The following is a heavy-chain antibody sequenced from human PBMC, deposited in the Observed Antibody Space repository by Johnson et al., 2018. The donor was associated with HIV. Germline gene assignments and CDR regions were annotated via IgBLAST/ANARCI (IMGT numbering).Heavy chain of an antibody. J-gene: IGHJ3*02. V-gene: IGHV3-30*04. Sequence: QVQLVESGGGVVQPGRSLRLSCAASGFTFSSYAMHWVRQAPGKGLEWVALITYDGSHKYYEDPVKGRFTISRDNSKNTVWLQLNSLRAEDTGVYYCAKGEYFDSGGYYHVVMNGFDIWGQGTTVIVSS. CDR1: GFTFSSYA. D-gene: IGHD3-22*01. CDR3: AKGEYFDSGGYYHVVMNGFDI. CDR2: ITYDGSHK.